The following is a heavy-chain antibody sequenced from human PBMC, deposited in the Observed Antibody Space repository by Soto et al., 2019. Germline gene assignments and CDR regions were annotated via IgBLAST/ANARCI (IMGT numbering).Heavy chain of an antibody. CDR3: GKVLVGATGHTDSDS. D-gene: IGHD2-15*01. CDR2: IDYNGVT. J-gene: IGHJ4*02. V-gene: IGHV4-39*01. CDR1: GGSIYRSGYY. Sequence: SENLSLTCTVSGGSIYRSGYYWGWIRQPPGRGLEWIGNIDYNGVTYSNPSLKSRVTISRETSKNQFSLKLTSVTAADTALYNCGKVLVGATGHTDSDSWGPGTLVTVS.